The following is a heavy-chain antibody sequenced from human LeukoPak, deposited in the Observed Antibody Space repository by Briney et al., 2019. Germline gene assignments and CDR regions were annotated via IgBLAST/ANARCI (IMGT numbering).Heavy chain of an antibody. D-gene: IGHD3-3*01. CDR3: ARDFWSGYYRNPYFDY. Sequence: GGSLRLSCAASGFTFSSYWMSWVRQAPGKGLEWVANIKQDGSEKYYVDSVKGRFTISRDNAKNSLYLQMNSLRAEDTAVYYCARDFWSGYYRNPYFDYWGQGTLVTVSS. CDR2: IKQDGSEK. CDR1: GFTFSSYW. V-gene: IGHV3-7*01. J-gene: IGHJ4*02.